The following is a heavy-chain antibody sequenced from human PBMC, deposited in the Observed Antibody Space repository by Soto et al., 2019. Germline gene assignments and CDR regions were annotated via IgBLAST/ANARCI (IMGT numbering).Heavy chain of an antibody. CDR3: ARGYGQITSYPNWFDP. V-gene: IGHV4-30-2*01. D-gene: IGHD3-3*01. Sequence: SETLSLTCAVSGGSISSGGYSWSWIRQPPGKGLEWIGYIYHSGSTYYNPSLKSRVTISVDRSKNQFSLKLSSVTAADTAVYYCARGYGQITSYPNWFDPWGQGTLVTVSS. CDR2: IYHSGST. CDR1: GGSISSGGYS. J-gene: IGHJ5*02.